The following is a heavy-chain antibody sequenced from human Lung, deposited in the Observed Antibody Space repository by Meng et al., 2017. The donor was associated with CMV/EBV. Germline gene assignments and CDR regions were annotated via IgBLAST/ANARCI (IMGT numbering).Heavy chain of an antibody. CDR1: GYSISSGYY. CDR3: ARARCDY. Sequence: SETLSLTCTVSGYSISSGYYWGWVRQPPGKGLEWIGSIYHSGSTYYNPSLKSRVTISVDTSKNQFSLTLSSVTAADTAVYYCARARCDYWGQGTLVTVSS. J-gene: IGHJ4*02. D-gene: IGHD5-24*01. CDR2: IYHSGST. V-gene: IGHV4-38-2*02.